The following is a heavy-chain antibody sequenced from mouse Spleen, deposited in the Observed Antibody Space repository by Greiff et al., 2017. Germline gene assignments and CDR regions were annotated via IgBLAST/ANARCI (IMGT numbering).Heavy chain of an antibody. Sequence: VQLQQSGAELVKPGASVKLSCTASGFNIKDYYMHWVKQRTEQGLEWIGRIDPEDGETKYAPKFQGKATITADTSSNTAYLQLSRLTSEDTAVDYGASSWSYGYGAFAYRGQGTLVTVSA. J-gene: IGHJ3*01. V-gene: IGHV14-2*01. CDR3: ASSWSYGYGAFAY. D-gene: IGHD2-2*01. CDR2: IDPEDGET. CDR1: GFNIKDYY.